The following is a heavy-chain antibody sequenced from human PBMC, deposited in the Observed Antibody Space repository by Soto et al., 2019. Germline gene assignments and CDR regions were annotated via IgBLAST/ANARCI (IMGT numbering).Heavy chain of an antibody. V-gene: IGHV3-15*07. J-gene: IGHJ4*02. CDR2: IKSKTDGGTT. D-gene: IGHD3-16*01. Sequence: SVSNAWMNWVRQAPGKGLEWVGRIKSKTDGGTTDYAAPVKGRFTISRDDSKNTLYLQMNSLKTEDTAVYYCTTEVSKDAYNPFDYWGQGTLVTVSS. CDR3: TTEVSKDAYNPFDY. CDR1: SVSNAW.